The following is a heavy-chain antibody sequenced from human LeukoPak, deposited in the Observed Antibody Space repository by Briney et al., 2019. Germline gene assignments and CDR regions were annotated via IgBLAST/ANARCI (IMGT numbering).Heavy chain of an antibody. CDR1: GYTFTGYY. D-gene: IGHD4-17*01. CDR2: INPNSGGT. Sequence: ASVKVSCKASGYTFTGYYMHWVRQAPGQGLEWMGWINPNSGGTNYAQKFQGWVTMTRDTSISTAYMELSRLRSDDTAVYYCARAAYGDYELGYYYYGMDVWGQGTTVTVSS. J-gene: IGHJ6*02. V-gene: IGHV1-2*04. CDR3: ARAAYGDYELGYYYYGMDV.